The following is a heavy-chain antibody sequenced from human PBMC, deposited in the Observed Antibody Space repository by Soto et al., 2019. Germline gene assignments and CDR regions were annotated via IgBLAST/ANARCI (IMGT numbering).Heavy chain of an antibody. CDR1: GYTFTSYD. CDR3: ARGQSGSLYYYYGIDV. V-gene: IGHV1-8*01. CDR2: MNPNSGNT. Sequence: ASVKVSCKASGYTFTSYDINWVRQATGQGLEWMGWMNPNSGNTGYAQKFQGRVTMTRNTSISTAYMELSSLRSEDTAVYYCARGQSGSLYYYYGIDVWGQGTTVTVSS. J-gene: IGHJ6*02. D-gene: IGHD1-26*01.